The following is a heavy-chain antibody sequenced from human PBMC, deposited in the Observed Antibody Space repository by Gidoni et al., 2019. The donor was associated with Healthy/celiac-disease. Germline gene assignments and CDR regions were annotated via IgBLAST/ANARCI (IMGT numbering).Heavy chain of an antibody. CDR3: ARSRNDFWSGYFLYFDY. V-gene: IGHV4-34*01. Sequence: QVQLQQWGAGLVKPAETLTLTGAVYGGSFSGYYWSWIRQPPGKGLEWIGEINHSGSTNYNPSLKSRVTISVDTSKNQFSLKLSSVTAADTAVYYCARSRNDFWSGYFLYFDYWGQGTLVTVSS. J-gene: IGHJ4*02. D-gene: IGHD3-3*01. CDR1: GGSFSGYY. CDR2: INHSGST.